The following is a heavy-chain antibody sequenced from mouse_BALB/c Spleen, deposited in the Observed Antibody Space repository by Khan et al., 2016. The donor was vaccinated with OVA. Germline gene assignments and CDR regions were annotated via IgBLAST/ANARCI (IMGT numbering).Heavy chain of an antibody. D-gene: IGHD1-1*01. CDR2: ILPGSGSN. CDR3: ARGNYYGRSSWFGY. CDR1: GYTFSSYW. V-gene: IGHV1-9*01. J-gene: IGHJ3*01. Sequence: QVQLQQSGAELMKPGASVKISCKATGYTFSSYWIEWVKQRPGHGLEWIGEILPGSGSNNYTETFKGKATFTADTSSNTAYMQLISLTSSDSAVYYCARGNYYGRSSWFGYWGQGTLVTVS.